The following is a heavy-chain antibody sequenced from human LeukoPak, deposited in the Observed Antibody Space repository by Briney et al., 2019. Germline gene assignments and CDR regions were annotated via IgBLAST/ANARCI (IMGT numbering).Heavy chain of an antibody. CDR3: TKGPRITIFGVVTTNFDC. D-gene: IGHD3-3*01. CDR1: GFTFSSYG. Sequence: AGGSLRLSCAASGFTFSSYGMHWVRQAPGKGLEWVAVIWYDGSNKYYADSVKGRFTISRDNSKNTLYLQMNSLRAEDTAVYYCTKGPRITIFGVVTTNFDCWGQGTLVTVSS. V-gene: IGHV3-33*06. J-gene: IGHJ4*02. CDR2: IWYDGSNK.